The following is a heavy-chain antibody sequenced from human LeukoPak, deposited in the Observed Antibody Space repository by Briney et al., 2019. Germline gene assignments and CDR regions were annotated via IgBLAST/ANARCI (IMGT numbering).Heavy chain of an antibody. CDR1: GYTFTGYY. J-gene: IGHJ5*02. CDR2: INPNSGGT. D-gene: IGHD3-10*01. V-gene: IGHV1-2*02. Sequence: ASVKVSCKASGYTFTGYYMHWVRQAPGQGLEWMGWINPNSGGTNYAQKFQGRVTMTRDTSISTAYMELSRLRSDDTAVYYCARGRLLWFGAEGWIDPWGQGTLVTVSS. CDR3: ARGRLLWFGAEGWIDP.